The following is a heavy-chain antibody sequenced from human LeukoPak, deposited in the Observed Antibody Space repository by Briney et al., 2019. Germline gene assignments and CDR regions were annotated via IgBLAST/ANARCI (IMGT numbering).Heavy chain of an antibody. D-gene: IGHD6-19*01. Sequence: GGSLRLSCAASGFTVSSNYMSWVRQAPGKGLEWVSVIYSGGSTYYADSVKGRFTISGHNSKNTLYLQMNSLRAEDTAVYYCARVNGLVPGTYSSGWKRSSNWFDPWGQGTLVTVSS. CDR2: IYSGGST. J-gene: IGHJ5*02. CDR1: GFTVSSNY. V-gene: IGHV3-53*04. CDR3: ARVNGLVPGTYSSGWKRSSNWFDP.